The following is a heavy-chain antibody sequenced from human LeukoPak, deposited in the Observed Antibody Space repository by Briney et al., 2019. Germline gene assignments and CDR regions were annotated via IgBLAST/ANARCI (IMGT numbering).Heavy chain of an antibody. CDR2: ISAYNRNT. CDR3: ARPSSWSPRFDY. CDR1: GYTLTSSV. D-gene: IGHD6-13*01. V-gene: IGHV1-18*04. J-gene: IGHJ4*02. Sequence: ASVKVSCKTSGYTLTSSVISLVRQAPGQGLEWMGWISAYNRNTNYAKKLQGRVTMTTDTSTSTADMELRSLRSDDTAVYYCARPSSWSPRFDYWGQGTLVTVSS.